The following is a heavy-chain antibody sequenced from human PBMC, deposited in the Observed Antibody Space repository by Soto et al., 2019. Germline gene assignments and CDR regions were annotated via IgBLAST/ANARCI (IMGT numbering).Heavy chain of an antibody. D-gene: IGHD3-22*01. CDR3: ARGGYDSSGYYRAMYFDY. CDR1: GGTFSSYA. J-gene: IGHJ4*02. Sequence: SVKVSCKASGGTFSSYAISWVRQAPGQGLEWMGGIIPIFGTANYAQKFQGRVTITADESTSTAYMELSSLRSEDTAVYYCARGGYDSSGYYRAMYFDYWGQGTLVTAPQ. CDR2: IIPIFGTA. V-gene: IGHV1-69*13.